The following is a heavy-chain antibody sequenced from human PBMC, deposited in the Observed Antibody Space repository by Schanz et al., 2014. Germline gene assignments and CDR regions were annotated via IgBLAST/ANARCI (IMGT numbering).Heavy chain of an antibody. J-gene: IGHJ6*02. CDR3: YGMDA. CDR2: FFFRGST. Sequence: QLQMQESGPGLVKPSETLSLTCSVSGGSISSGGHSWSWIRQPPGKGLEWIGYFFFRGSTYYNPSLKSRVTISISTSKTQLSRRRTSVTAAATALYYCYGMDAWGQGTTVTVSS. CDR1: GGSISSGGHS. V-gene: IGHV4-30-4*07.